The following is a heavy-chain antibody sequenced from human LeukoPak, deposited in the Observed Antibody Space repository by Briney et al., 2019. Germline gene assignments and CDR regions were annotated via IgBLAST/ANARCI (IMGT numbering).Heavy chain of an antibody. Sequence: GGSLRLSCAASGFTFSSYAMSWVRQSPGKGLEWVSAISGSGGSTYYADSVKGRFTISRDNSKNTLYLQMNSLRAEDTAVYYCATAVPYDILTGYYKYYFDYWGQGTLVTVSS. D-gene: IGHD3-9*01. J-gene: IGHJ4*02. CDR2: ISGSGGST. CDR1: GFTFSSYA. V-gene: IGHV3-23*01. CDR3: ATAVPYDILTGYYKYYFDY.